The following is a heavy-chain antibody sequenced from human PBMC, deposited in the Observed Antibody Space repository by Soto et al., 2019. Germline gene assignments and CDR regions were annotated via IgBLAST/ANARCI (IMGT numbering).Heavy chain of an antibody. D-gene: IGHD6-13*01. CDR1: GGSISSNY. CDR2: VYNSGST. Sequence: KLRKTLSLTCTVSGGSISSNYWTWIRQPPGKGLEWIGYVYNSGSTNYNPSLKSRVTISEDTSKSQFSLKVNSMTAADTAVYYCARYRREAVAGYTLDNWGRGILVTVSS. J-gene: IGHJ4*02. V-gene: IGHV4-59*01. CDR3: ARYRREAVAGYTLDN.